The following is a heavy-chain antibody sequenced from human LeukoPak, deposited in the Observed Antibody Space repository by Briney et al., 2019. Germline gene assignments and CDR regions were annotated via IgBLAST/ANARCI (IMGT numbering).Heavy chain of an antibody. CDR3: AELGITMIGGV. V-gene: IGHV3-7*01. Sequence: GGSLRLSCAASGFTFSSYEMNWVRQAPGKGLEWVANIKQDGSEKYYVDSVKGRFTISRDNAKNSLYLQMNSLKAEDTAVYYCAELGITMIGGVWGKGTTVTISS. D-gene: IGHD3-10*02. CDR2: IKQDGSEK. J-gene: IGHJ6*04. CDR1: GFTFSSYE.